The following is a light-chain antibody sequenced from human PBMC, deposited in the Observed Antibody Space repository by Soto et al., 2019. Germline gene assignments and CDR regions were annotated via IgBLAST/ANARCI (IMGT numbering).Light chain of an antibody. V-gene: IGLV2-14*01. CDR1: TSDINRYNY. Sequence: QSVLTQPASVSGSPGQSITISCTGNTSDINRYNYVSWYQQHPGKAPKLIIYDVSNRPSGVSYRFSGSKSGNTASLIISVFQAEDEADYYCNSYTSSSTYDFGTGTKVTVL. J-gene: IGLJ1*01. CDR3: NSYTSSSTYD. CDR2: DVS.